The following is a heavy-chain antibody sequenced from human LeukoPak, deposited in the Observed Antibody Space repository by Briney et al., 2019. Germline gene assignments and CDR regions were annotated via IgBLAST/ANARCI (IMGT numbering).Heavy chain of an antibody. D-gene: IGHD5-18*01. CDR3: AKCISAMVEHYYFDY. V-gene: IGHV3-23*01. Sequence: GGSLRLSCAASGFTFSSYAMSWVRQAPGKGLEWVSAISGSGGSTHYADSVKGRFTISRDNSKNTLYLQMNSLRAEDTAVYYCAKCISAMVEHYYFDYWGQGTLVTASS. CDR2: ISGSGGST. CDR1: GFTFSSYA. J-gene: IGHJ4*02.